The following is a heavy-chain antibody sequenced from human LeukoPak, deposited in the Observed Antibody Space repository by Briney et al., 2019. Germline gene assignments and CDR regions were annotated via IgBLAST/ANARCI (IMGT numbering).Heavy chain of an antibody. CDR2: ISGCGGTT. CDR3: AKMNVLTGYYTPNFDF. J-gene: IGHJ4*02. V-gene: IGHV3-23*01. CDR1: GFTFSSYA. D-gene: IGHD3-9*01. Sequence: GGSLRLSCAASGFTFSSYAMSWVRQAPGKGLEWVSAISGCGGTTYYADSVKGRFTISRDNSKNTLYLQMSSLSAEDTAVYYCAKMNVLTGYYTPNFDFWGQGTLVTVSS.